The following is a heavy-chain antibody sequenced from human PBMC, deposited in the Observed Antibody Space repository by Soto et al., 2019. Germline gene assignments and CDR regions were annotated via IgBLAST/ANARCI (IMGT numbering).Heavy chain of an antibody. J-gene: IGHJ4*02. D-gene: IGHD3-22*01. CDR1: GFTFSSCA. V-gene: IGHV3-30-3*01. CDR3: ACGGSGYYYVLPD. Sequence: GGSLRLSCAASGFTFSSCAMHWVRQAPGKGLEWVAIISYDGSNKYYADSVKGRFTISRDNSKNTLYLQMNSLRAEDTAVYYCACGGSGYYYVLPDWGQGPLVTVSS. CDR2: ISYDGSNK.